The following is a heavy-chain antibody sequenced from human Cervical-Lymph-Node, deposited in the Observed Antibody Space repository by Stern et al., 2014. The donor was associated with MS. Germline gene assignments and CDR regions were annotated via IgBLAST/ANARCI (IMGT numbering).Heavy chain of an antibody. D-gene: IGHD2-21*02. CDR1: GGTFSTST. CDR3: ARVGAFCGRDCYSGYYGMDV. J-gene: IGHJ6*02. Sequence: VQLVESGAEVKKPGSSVKVSCKPSGGTFSTSTINWVRQTPGQGLEWMGGIIPIFGATNYAQKVQDRVTITAVESTATAYMELDSLRSEDTAVYYCARVGAFCGRDCYSGYYGMDVWGPGTTVTVSS. V-gene: IGHV1-69*19. CDR2: IIPIFGAT.